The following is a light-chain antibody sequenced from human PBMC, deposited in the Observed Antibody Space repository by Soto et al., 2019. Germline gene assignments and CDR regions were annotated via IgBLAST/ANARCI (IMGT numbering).Light chain of an antibody. CDR1: QSISSY. CDR2: AAS. CDR3: QQSYSTSFT. J-gene: IGKJ3*01. V-gene: IGKV1-39*01. Sequence: DIQMTQSPSSLSASVGDRVTITCRASQSISSYLNWYQQKPGKAPKLLIYAASSLQSGVSSRFSGSGSGTDFTLTISSLQPEDFATYYCQQSYSTSFTVGPGTKVDIK.